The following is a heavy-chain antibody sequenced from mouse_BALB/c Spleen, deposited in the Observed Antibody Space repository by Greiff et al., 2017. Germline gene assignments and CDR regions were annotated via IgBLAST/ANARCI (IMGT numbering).Heavy chain of an antibody. J-gene: IGHJ3*01. D-gene: IGHD1-3*01. CDR3: ARGYGSSREGFAY. CDR1: GYTFTSYW. V-gene: IGHV1-69*02. CDR2: IDPSDSET. Sequence: VQLQQPGAELVKPGAPVKLSCKASGYTFTSYWMNWVKQRPGRGLEWIGRIDPSDSETHYNQKFKDKATLTVDKSSSTAYIQLSSLTSEDSAVYYCARGYGSSREGFAYWGQGTLVTVSA.